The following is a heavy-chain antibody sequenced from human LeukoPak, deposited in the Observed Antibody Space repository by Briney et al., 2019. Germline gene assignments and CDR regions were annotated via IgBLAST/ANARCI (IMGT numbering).Heavy chain of an antibody. Sequence: QPGGSLRLSCAASGFTFSSYDMTWVRQAPGRGLEWVSALSGSGGSTYYADSVKGRFTISRDNAKNSLYLQMNSLRAEDTAVYYCARDSLLEKLLWFGESPDYWGQGTLVTVSS. CDR3: ARDSLLEKLLWFGESPDY. J-gene: IGHJ4*02. D-gene: IGHD3-10*01. CDR1: GFTFSSYD. V-gene: IGHV3-23*01. CDR2: LSGSGGST.